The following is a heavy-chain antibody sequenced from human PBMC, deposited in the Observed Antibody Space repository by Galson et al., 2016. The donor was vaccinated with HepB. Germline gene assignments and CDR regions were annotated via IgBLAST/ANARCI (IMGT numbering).Heavy chain of an antibody. D-gene: IGHD3-3*01. V-gene: IGHV3-30*01. Sequence: SLRLSCAPSGFPFSSFGMHWVRQAPGKGLEWVAVISYDGSTKYDAASAKGRFTISRDNSKNPLSLQMDSLRPEDTAVYYCTRANYNFRSGYSPYWGQGTLVTVSS. CDR2: ISYDGSTK. CDR3: TRANYNFRSGYSPY. J-gene: IGHJ4*02. CDR1: GFPFSSFG.